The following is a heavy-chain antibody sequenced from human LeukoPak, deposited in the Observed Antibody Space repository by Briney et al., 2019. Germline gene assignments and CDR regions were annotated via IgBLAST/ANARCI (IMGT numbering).Heavy chain of an antibody. CDR3: ARESGGSSLAFDY. J-gene: IGHJ4*02. Sequence: GGSLRLSCASSGFTVSSNYMSWVRQAPGKGLEWVSVIYSGCSTYYADSVKGRVTISRDNSTNTLYLQMNSLRAEETAVYYCARESGGSSLAFDYWGQGTLVTVSS. D-gene: IGHD6-6*01. V-gene: IGHV3-66*02. CDR1: GFTVSSNY. CDR2: IYSGCST.